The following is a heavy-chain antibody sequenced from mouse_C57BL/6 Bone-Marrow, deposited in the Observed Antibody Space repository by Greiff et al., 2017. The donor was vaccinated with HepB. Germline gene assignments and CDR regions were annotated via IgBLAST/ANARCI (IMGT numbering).Heavy chain of an antibody. J-gene: IGHJ2*01. CDR1: GYTFTSYW. CDR2: IHPNSGST. D-gene: IGHD2-4*01. CDR3: ARVRLRREGFDY. V-gene: IGHV1-64*01. Sequence: QVHVKQSGAELVKPGASVKLSCKASGYTFTSYWMHWVKQRPGQGLEWIGMIHPNSGSTNYNEKFKSKATLTVDKSSSTAYMQLSSLTSEDSAVYYCARVRLRREGFDYWGQGTTLTVSS.